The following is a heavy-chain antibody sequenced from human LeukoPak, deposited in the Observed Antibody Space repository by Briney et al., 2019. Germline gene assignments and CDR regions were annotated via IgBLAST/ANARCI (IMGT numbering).Heavy chain of an antibody. D-gene: IGHD3-10*01. CDR1: GGSISSYY. J-gene: IGHJ4*02. CDR2: IYTSGSA. Sequence: SETLSLTCTVSGGSISSYYWSWIRQPAGKGLEWIGRIYTSGSANYNPSLKSRVTMSVDTSKNQFSLKLSSVTAADTAVYYCASGSYGSGDLDYWGQGTLVTVSS. CDR3: ASGSYGSGDLDY. V-gene: IGHV4-4*07.